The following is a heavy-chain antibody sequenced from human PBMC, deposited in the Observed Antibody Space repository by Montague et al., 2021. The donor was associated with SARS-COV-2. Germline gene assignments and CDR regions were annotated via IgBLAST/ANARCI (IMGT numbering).Heavy chain of an antibody. J-gene: IGHJ6*03. CDR1: GDSISSSSYY. V-gene: IGHV4-39*01. Sequence: TLSLTCTVSGDSISSSSYYWGWIRQPPGKGLEWIGSINNRGNTYNNPSLRSRVSISVDTSKNQFSLNVRSVTAADTGLFYCVRVTHPRSAWPYYMDVWGKGTTVTV. D-gene: IGHD4-11*01. CDR3: VRVTHPRSAWPYYMDV. CDR2: INNRGNT.